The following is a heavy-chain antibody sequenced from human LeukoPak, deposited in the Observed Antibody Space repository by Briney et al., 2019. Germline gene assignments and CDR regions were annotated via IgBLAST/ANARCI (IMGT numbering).Heavy chain of an antibody. CDR3: ARNSMVRGVIGVSWFDP. D-gene: IGHD3-10*01. Sequence: ASVTVSCKASGYTFTGYYMHWVRQAPGQGLEWMGWINPNSGGTNYAQKFQGRVTMTRDTSISTAYMELSRLRSDDTAVYYCARNSMVRGVIGVSWFDPWGQGTLVTVSS. J-gene: IGHJ5*02. V-gene: IGHV1-2*02. CDR2: INPNSGGT. CDR1: GYTFTGYY.